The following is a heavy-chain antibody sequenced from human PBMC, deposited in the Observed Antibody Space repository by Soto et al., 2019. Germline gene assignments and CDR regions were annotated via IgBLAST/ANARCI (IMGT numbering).Heavy chain of an antibody. V-gene: IGHV3-30-3*01. CDR3: AIDTYDDFWSGPYYGMDV. CDR1: GFTFSSYA. CDR2: ISYDGSNK. Sequence: QVQLVESGGGVVQPGRSLRLSCAASGFTFSSYAMHWVRQAPGKGLEWVAVISYDGSNKYYADSLKGRFTISSDNSKNTLYLQMNCLRAGDTAVYYCAIDTYDDFWSGPYYGMDVWGQGTTVTVSS. D-gene: IGHD3-3*01. J-gene: IGHJ6*02.